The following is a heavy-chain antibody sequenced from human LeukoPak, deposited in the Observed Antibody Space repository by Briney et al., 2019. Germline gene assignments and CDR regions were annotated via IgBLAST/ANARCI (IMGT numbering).Heavy chain of an antibody. Sequence: SETLSLTCAVYGDSLSRYYWTWIRQPPGKGLEWLGEINPSGSPDYNPSLKGRVTISVDTSKNQFSLRLTSVTAADTAVYYCASVRHDPLEYYYYIDVWGKGTTVTVSS. CDR1: GDSLSRYY. CDR2: INPSGSP. V-gene: IGHV4-34*01. J-gene: IGHJ6*03. CDR3: ASVRHDPLEYYYYIDV. D-gene: IGHD2/OR15-2a*01.